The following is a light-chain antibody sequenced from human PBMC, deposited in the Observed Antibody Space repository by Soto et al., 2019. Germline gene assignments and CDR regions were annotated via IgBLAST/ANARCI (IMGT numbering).Light chain of an antibody. CDR2: DKT. Sequence: QSVLTQPPSISAAPGQMVAISCSGTTSNIGDNSVSWYKHLPGTAPKVLIYDKTRRPLGIPDRFSGSKYGTSATLTITGLQTGDEADYYCATWDSALSAGVFGGGTKVTVL. CDR3: ATWDSALSAGV. J-gene: IGLJ3*02. CDR1: TSNIGDNS. V-gene: IGLV1-51*01.